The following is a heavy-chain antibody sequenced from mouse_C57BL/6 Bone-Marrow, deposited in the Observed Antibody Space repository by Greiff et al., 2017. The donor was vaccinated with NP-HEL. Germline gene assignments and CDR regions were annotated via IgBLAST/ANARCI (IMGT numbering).Heavy chain of an antibody. J-gene: IGHJ3*01. CDR1: GFTFSSYA. Sequence: EVHLVESGGGLVKPGGSLKLSCAASGFTFSSYAMSWVRQTPEKRLEWVATISDGGRYTYYPDNVKGRFTISRDNAKNNLYLQMSHLKSEDTAMYYCARAQFAYWGQGTLVTVSA. CDR3: ARAQFAY. CDR2: ISDGGRYT. V-gene: IGHV5-4*01.